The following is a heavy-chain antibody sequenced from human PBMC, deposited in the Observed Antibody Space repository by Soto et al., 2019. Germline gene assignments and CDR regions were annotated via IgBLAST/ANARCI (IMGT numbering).Heavy chain of an antibody. J-gene: IGHJ3*01. CDR1: GFIFTNYA. Sequence: HPGGSLRLSCAASGFIFTNYAMNWVRQAPGKGLEWVSVIGGRGNSAYYADSVQGRFTISRDNSKNTLSLQMSSLTADDTAIYYCVREGRGSFDFWGRGXRVTV. D-gene: IGHD5-12*01. CDR3: VREGRGSFDF. V-gene: IGHV3-23*01. CDR2: IGGRGNSA.